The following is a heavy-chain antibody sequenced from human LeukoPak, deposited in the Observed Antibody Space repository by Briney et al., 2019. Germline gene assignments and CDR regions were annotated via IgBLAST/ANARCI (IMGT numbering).Heavy chain of an antibody. CDR3: ARITSAFCDQ. Sequence: PSETLSLTCTVSGGSISSYYWGWIRQPPGKGLEWIGSIYYSGTTYYNPSLKSRVTISLDTSKNQFSLKLSSVTAADTAVYYCARITSAFCDQWGQGILVTVSS. CDR1: GGSISSYY. D-gene: IGHD3-10*01. CDR2: IYYSGTT. V-gene: IGHV4-39*07. J-gene: IGHJ4*02.